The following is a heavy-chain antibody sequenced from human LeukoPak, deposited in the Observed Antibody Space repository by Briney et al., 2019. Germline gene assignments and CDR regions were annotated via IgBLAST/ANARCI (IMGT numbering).Heavy chain of an antibody. J-gene: IGHJ4*02. CDR1: GFTFDDYG. CDR2: INWNGGST. V-gene: IGHV3-20*04. D-gene: IGHD3-10*01. Sequence: PGGSLRLSCAASGFTFDDYGMSWVRQVPGKGLEWVSGINWNGGSTGYADSVKGRFTISRDNAKNSLYLQMNGLRAEDTALYYCARGLEGSGSYYNGYFDYWGQGTLVTVSS. CDR3: ARGLEGSGSYYNGYFDY.